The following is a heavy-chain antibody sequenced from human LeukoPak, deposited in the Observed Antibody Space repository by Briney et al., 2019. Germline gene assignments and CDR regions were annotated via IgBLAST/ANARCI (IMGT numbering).Heavy chain of an antibody. Sequence: SETLSLTCAVYGGSFSGYYWSWIRQPPGKGLEWIGEINHSGSTNYNPSLKSRVTISVDTSKNQFSLKLSSVTAADTAVYYCAAYCGGDCPSDYWGQGTLVTVSS. J-gene: IGHJ4*02. D-gene: IGHD2-21*02. CDR3: AAYCGGDCPSDY. CDR1: GGSFSGYY. CDR2: INHSGST. V-gene: IGHV4-34*01.